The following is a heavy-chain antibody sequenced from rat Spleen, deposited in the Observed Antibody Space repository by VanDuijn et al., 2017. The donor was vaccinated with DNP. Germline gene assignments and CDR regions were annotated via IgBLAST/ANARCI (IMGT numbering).Heavy chain of an antibody. CDR2: ISYDGGST. V-gene: IGHV5-22*01. D-gene: IGHD1-1*01. CDR1: AFTFSNYD. Sequence: EVQLVESGGGLVQPGRSMKLSCAASAFTFSNYDMAWVRQAPKKGLEWVATISYDGGSTYYRDSVKGRFTISRDDAKDTLSLQMNSLRSEDTATYYCARVGDLHNGGDGDALDAWGQGTSVTVSS. J-gene: IGHJ4*01. CDR3: ARVGDLHNGGDGDALDA.